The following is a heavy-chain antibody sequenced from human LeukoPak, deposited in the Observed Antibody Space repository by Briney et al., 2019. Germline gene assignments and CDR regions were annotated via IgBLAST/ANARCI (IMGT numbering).Heavy chain of an antibody. CDR1: GFTFSSYW. D-gene: IGHD3-10*01. CDR3: AKAGWFGELFNNWFDP. CDR2: IKQDGSEK. J-gene: IGHJ5*02. V-gene: IGHV3-7*03. Sequence: GGSLRLSCAASGFTFSSYWMNWVRQAPGKGLEWVANIKQDGSEKYYVDSVQGRFTISRDNAKNSLYLRMNSLRAEDTALYYCAKAGWFGELFNNWFDPWGQGTLVTVSS.